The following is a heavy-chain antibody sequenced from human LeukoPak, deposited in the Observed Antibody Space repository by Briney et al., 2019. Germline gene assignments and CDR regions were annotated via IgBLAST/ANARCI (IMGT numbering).Heavy chain of an antibody. D-gene: IGHD6-13*01. Sequence: GGSLRLSCAASGGTTDDYGMSWVRQAPGKGLEWVSGINWNGTNTYYAESVKGRFTISRDSAEKSLYLQMNSLRDDDTAFYYCVKDVSSNWYSFDYWGQGTLDTASS. CDR1: GGTTDDYG. CDR2: INWNGTNT. CDR3: VKDVSSNWYSFDY. V-gene: IGHV3-20*04. J-gene: IGHJ4*02.